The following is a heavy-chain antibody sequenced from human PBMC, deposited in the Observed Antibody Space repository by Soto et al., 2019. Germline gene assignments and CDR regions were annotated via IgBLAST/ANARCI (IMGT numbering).Heavy chain of an antibody. V-gene: IGHV1-69*13. CDR2: IIPIFGTA. CDR1: GGSFSSYA. D-gene: IGHD2-8*01. CDR3: AREARCTNGVCWGIYYYYGMDV. J-gene: IGHJ6*02. Sequence: GASVKLSCKACGGSFSSYAISWVRQAPGQGLEWMGGIIPIFGTANYAQKFQGRVTITADESTSTAYMELSSLRSEDTAVYYCAREARCTNGVCWGIYYYYGMDVWGQGTTVTVSS.